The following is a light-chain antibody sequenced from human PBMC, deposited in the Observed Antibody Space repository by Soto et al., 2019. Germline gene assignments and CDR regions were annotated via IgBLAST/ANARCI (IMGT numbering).Light chain of an antibody. CDR2: EVS. V-gene: IGLV2-8*01. CDR1: SSDVGGYNY. Sequence: QSVLTQPPSASGSPGQSVTISCTGTSSDVGGYNYVSWYQQHPGKAPKLMIYEVSKRPSGVPDRFSGSKSGNTASLTVSGLQAEDEADYYCSSYAGSNNLERVFGGGTKLTVL. CDR3: SSYAGSNNLERV. J-gene: IGLJ2*01.